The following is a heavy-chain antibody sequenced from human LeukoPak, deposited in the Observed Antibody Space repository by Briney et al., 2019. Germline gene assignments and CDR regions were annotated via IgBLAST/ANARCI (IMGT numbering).Heavy chain of an antibody. CDR1: GYIFTNYW. J-gene: IGHJ6*03. CDR2: IYPGDSDT. Sequence: GESLKISCKGSGYIFTNYWIGWVRQMPGKSLEWRGIIYPGDSDTRYSPSFQGQVTISADKSINTDYLQWSSLKASDTAMYFCARQTTSSWYLNRGYMDVWGKGTTVTVSS. D-gene: IGHD6-13*01. CDR3: ARQTTSSWYLNRGYMDV. V-gene: IGHV5-51*01.